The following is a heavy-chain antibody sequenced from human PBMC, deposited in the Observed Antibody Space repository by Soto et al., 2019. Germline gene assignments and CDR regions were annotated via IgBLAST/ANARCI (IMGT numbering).Heavy chain of an antibody. CDR2: MSPSHGNT. CDR3: ARGVDAGIDD. Sequence: ASVKVSCKASGYTFTSYDINWVRQAPGQGPEWMGWMSPSHGNTGYAQKFQGRVTMTRDTSISTAYMELSSLRSDDTAVYYCARGVDAGIDDWGQGTLVTVSS. V-gene: IGHV1-8*01. J-gene: IGHJ4*02. D-gene: IGHD1-1*01. CDR1: GYTFTSYD.